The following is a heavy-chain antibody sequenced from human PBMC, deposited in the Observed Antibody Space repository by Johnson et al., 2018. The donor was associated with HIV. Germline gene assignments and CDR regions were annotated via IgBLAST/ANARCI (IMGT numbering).Heavy chain of an antibody. CDR3: AKGTRDSRGSFAI. CDR1: GFTFSSYG. D-gene: IGHD3-22*01. V-gene: IGHV3-30*02. CDR2: IQYDGSNK. Sequence: QVQLVESGGGVVQPGGSLRLSCAASGFTFSSYGIHWVRQAPGKGLEWVAFIQYDGSNKHYEESVKGRFTISRDNSKKTLYLQMNSLRAEDTAVSSCAKGTRDSRGSFAIWGQGTMVTVSS. J-gene: IGHJ3*02.